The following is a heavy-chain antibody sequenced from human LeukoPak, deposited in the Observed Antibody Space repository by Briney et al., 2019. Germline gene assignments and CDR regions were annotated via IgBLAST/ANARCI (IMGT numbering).Heavy chain of an antibody. Sequence: GGSLRLSCAASGFTFDDYGMSWVRQAPGKGLEWVSAISGSGGSTYYADSVKGRFTISRDNSKNTLYLQMNSLRAEDTAVYYCANNPTTQLGIWYYYYMDVWGKGTTVTISS. J-gene: IGHJ6*03. D-gene: IGHD1-1*01. CDR1: GFTFDDYG. CDR3: ANNPTTQLGIWYYYYMDV. CDR2: ISGSGGST. V-gene: IGHV3-23*01.